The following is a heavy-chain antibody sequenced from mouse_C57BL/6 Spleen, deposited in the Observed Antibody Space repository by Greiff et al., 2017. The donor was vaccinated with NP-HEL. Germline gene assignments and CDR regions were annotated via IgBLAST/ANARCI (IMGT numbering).Heavy chain of an antibody. CDR2: IWSGGST. V-gene: IGHV2-2*01. Sequence: VQGVESGPGLVQPSQSLSITCTVSGFSLTSYGVHWVRQSPGKGLEWLGVIWSGGSTDYNAAFISRLSISKDNSKSQVFFKMNSLQADDTAIYYCARAEDDYDGNFDYWGQGTTLTVSS. CDR3: ARAEDDYDGNFDY. D-gene: IGHD2-4*01. CDR1: GFSLTSYG. J-gene: IGHJ2*01.